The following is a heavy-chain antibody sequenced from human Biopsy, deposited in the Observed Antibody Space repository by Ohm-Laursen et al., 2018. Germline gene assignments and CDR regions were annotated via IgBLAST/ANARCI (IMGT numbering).Heavy chain of an antibody. CDR1: GYTFAGYY. CDR2: INPNSGNA. V-gene: IGHV1-2*02. J-gene: IGHJ6*02. CDR3: ARVPAYPSIDGYYGLDL. D-gene: IGHD3-9*01. Sequence: SVKVSCKASGYTFAGYYLHWVRQAPGHGLEWMGWINPNSGNANYAQSFQGRLTVTRDTSISTAYMELTRLTFDVTAIYYCARVPAYPSIDGYYGLDLWGQGTTVIVSS.